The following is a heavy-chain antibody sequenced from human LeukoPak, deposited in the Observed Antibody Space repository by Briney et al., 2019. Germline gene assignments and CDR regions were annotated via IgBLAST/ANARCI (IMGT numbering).Heavy chain of an antibody. V-gene: IGHV3-7*01. CDR3: ARRGELLDY. J-gene: IGHJ4*02. CDR2: IKQDGSQE. Sequence: GGSLRLSCAASEFTFSSYWMSWVRQAPGKGLEWVAHIKQDGSQEQYVGSVKGRFTISRDNAKNSLYLQMNGLRADDTAVYYCARRGELLDYWGQGTLVTVSS. D-gene: IGHD1-26*01. CDR1: EFTFSSYW.